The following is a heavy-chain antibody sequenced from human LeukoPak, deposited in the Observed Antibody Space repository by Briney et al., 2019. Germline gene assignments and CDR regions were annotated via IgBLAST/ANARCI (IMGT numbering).Heavy chain of an antibody. CDR1: GYTFTGYY. V-gene: IGHV1-2*02. D-gene: IGHD5-12*01. Sequence: ASVEVSCKASGYTFTGYYMHWVRQAPGQGLEWMGWINPNSGGTNYAQKFQGRVTMTRDTSISTAYMELSRLRSDDTAVYYCARDSSQPALRGEAYYYYMDVWGKGTTVTVSS. J-gene: IGHJ6*03. CDR3: ARDSSQPALRGEAYYYYMDV. CDR2: INPNSGGT.